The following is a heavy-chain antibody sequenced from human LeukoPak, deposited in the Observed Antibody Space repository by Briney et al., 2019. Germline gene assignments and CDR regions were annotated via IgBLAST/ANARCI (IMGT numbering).Heavy chain of an antibody. D-gene: IGHD6-13*01. J-gene: IGHJ4*02. Sequence: PGGSLRLSCTASTLTFSSYVMTWVRQAPGKGLEWVSTISGSGRSTYYADSVKGRFTISRDNAKNSLYLQMNSLRVDDTAVYYCARGEKSSFDYWGQGTLVTVSS. CDR3: ARGEKSSFDY. V-gene: IGHV3-23*01. CDR2: ISGSGRST. CDR1: TLTFSSYV.